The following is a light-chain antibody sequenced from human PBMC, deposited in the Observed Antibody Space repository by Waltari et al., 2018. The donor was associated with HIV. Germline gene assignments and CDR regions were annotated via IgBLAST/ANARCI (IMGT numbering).Light chain of an antibody. CDR2: EVI. V-gene: IGLV2-11*01. Sequence: QSALTQPRSVSGSPGQSVTISCTGTSSDVGGYDSVSWYPQHPGKVPKLIIYEVIKRPSGVPDRFSGSKSGNTASLTISGLQTEDEADYFCCSYAGTYTYVLFGGGTKLTVL. CDR3: CSYAGTYTYVL. J-gene: IGLJ3*02. CDR1: SSDVGGYDS.